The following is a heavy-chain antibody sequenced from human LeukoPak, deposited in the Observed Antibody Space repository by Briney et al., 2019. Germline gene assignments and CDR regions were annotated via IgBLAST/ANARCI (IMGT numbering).Heavy chain of an antibody. J-gene: IGHJ4*02. V-gene: IGHV1-18*01. CDR1: GYTFTSYG. CDR2: ISAYNGNT. Sequence: ASVKVSCKASGYTFTSYGISWVRQAPGQGLEWMGWISAYNGNTNYAQKIQGRVTMTTDTSTSTAYMELRSLRSDDTAAYYCARDQYCSSTSCYNWVDYWGQGTLVTVSS. CDR3: ARDQYCSSTSCYNWVDY. D-gene: IGHD2-2*02.